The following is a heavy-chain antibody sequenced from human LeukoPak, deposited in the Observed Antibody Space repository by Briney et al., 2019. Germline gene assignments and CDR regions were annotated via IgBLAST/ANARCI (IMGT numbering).Heavy chain of an antibody. V-gene: IGHV3-15*01. Sequence: GGSLRLSCAASGFTFDDYGMSWVRQAPGKGLEWVGRIKSKTDGGTTDYAAPVKGRFTISRDDSKDTLYLQMNSLKTEDTAVYYCTTRYCSSTSCYIRGVGDYWGQGTLVTVSS. CDR1: GFTFDDYG. J-gene: IGHJ4*02. CDR2: IKSKTDGGTT. D-gene: IGHD2-2*02. CDR3: TTRYCSSTSCYIRGVGDY.